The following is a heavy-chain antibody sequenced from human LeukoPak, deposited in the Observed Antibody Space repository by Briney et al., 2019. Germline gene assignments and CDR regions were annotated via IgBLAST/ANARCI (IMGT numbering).Heavy chain of an antibody. V-gene: IGHV3-7*01. Sequence: PGGSLRLSCAASGFTFSSYWMSWVRQAPGKGLEWVANIKQDGSEKYYVDSVKGRFTISRDNAKNSLYLQMNSLRAEDTAVYYCARDPDGYNEGYYFDYWGQGTLVTVSS. CDR3: ARDPDGYNEGYYFDY. D-gene: IGHD5-24*01. CDR2: IKQDGSEK. CDR1: GFTFSSYW. J-gene: IGHJ4*02.